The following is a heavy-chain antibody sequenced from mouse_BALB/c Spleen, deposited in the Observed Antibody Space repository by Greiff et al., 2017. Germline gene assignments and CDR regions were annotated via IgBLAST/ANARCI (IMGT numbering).Heavy chain of an antibody. J-gene: IGHJ4*01. Sequence: EVHLVESGGGLVQPGGSRKLSCAASGFTFSSFGMHWVRQAPEKGLEWVAYISSGSSTIYYADTVKGRFTISRDNPKNTLFLQMTSLRSEDTAMYYCARWAITTKDYAMDYWGQGTSVTVSS. CDR3: ARWAITTKDYAMDY. CDR2: ISSGSSTI. D-gene: IGHD2-4*01. CDR1: GFTFSSFG. V-gene: IGHV5-17*02.